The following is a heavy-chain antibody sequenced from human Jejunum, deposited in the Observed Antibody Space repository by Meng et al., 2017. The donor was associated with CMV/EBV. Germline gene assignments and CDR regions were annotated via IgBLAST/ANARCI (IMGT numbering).Heavy chain of an antibody. Sequence: CEASGYTFTNNALNWVRQTPGQGLKWVGVMNSSTGNTKYAPGFSGRFVFSLNTSINTAYLQINSLRAEDTAVYFCARKYLTESGIDYWGQGTLVTVSS. J-gene: IGHJ4*02. D-gene: IGHD1-26*01. CDR2: MNSSTGNT. CDR3: ARKYLTESGIDY. V-gene: IGHV7-4-1*02. CDR1: GYTFTNNA.